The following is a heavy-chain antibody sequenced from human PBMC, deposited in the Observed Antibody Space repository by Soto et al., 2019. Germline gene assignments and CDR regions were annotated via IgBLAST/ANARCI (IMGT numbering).Heavy chain of an antibody. CDR1: GGSFTSNNW. J-gene: IGHJ4*02. D-gene: IGHD1-7*01. CDR2: IYRTGST. CDR3: ASRDPGTSVDY. Sequence: SKTLSLTCAVSGGSFTSNNWWTWVRQPPGQGLEWIGEIYRTGSTNYNPSLKSRVTISLDKSENQFSLKVTSLTAADTAVYYCASRDPGTSVDYWGQGTLVTVSS. V-gene: IGHV4-4*02.